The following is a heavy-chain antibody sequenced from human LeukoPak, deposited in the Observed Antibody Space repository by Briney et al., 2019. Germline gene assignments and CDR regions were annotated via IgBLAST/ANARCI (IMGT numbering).Heavy chain of an antibody. J-gene: IGHJ4*02. CDR2: INSDGSST. D-gene: IGHD6-13*01. CDR3: ARVGFSSHFDY. Sequence: GGSLRLSCAASGFIFSGYWMHWVRQAPGKGLVWVSRINSDGSSTSYADSVKGRFTISRDNAKNTLYLQMNSLRAEDTAVYYCARVGFSSHFDYWGQGTLVTVSS. CDR1: GFIFSGYW. V-gene: IGHV3-74*01.